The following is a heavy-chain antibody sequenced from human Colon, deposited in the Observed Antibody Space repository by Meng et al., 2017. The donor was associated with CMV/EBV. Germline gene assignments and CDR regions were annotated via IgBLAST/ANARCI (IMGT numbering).Heavy chain of an antibody. V-gene: IGHV3-23*01. CDR2: ISGNGINT. Sequence: GGSLRLSCAASGFDFKIYAMTWVRQAPGKGLEWVSLISGNGINTYYADSVKGRFTISRDNSRNTVFLQINSLRADDTAVYFCAKTIAPGTLARPFDPWGQGTLVTVSS. D-gene: IGHD6-6*01. CDR1: GFDFKIYA. CDR3: AKTIAPGTLARPFDP. J-gene: IGHJ5*02.